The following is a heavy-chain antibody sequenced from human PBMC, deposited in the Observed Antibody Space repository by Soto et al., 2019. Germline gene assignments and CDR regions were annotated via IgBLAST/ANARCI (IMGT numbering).Heavy chain of an antibody. D-gene: IGHD3-3*01. CDR2: IYYSGST. CDR3: ARDSHDFWSGYYKVHYYYMDV. J-gene: IGHJ6*03. V-gene: IGHV4-31*03. Sequence: SETLFLTCTVSGGSISSGGYYWSWIRQHPGKGLEWIGYIYYSGSTYYNPSLKSRVTISVDTSKNQFSLKLSSVTAADTAVYYCARDSHDFWSGYYKVHYYYMDVWGKGTTVTVSS. CDR1: GGSISSGGYY.